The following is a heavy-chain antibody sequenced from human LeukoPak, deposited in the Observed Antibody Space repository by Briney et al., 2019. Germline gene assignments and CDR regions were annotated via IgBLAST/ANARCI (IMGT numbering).Heavy chain of an antibody. D-gene: IGHD3-3*01. J-gene: IGHJ4*02. CDR1: EYAVTGND. V-gene: IGHV1-8*01. Sequence: GASFKVYSLAWEYAVTGNDINLGRHGIGQRLEWMGWMNPNSGNTGYAQKFQGRVTMTRNTSISTAYMELSSLRSEDTAVYYCARGGTYYDFWSGYSVSLFDYWGQGTLVTVSS. CDR2: MNPNSGNT. CDR3: ARGGTYYDFWSGYSVSLFDY.